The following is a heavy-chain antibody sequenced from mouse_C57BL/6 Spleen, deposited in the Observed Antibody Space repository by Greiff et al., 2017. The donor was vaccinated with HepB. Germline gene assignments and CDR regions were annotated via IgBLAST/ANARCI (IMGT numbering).Heavy chain of an antibody. Sequence: VQLQQSGAELARPGASVKMSCKASGYTFTSYTMHWVKQRPGQGLEWIGYIHPNRGYTKYNQKFKDKATLTADKSSSTAYMQLSSLTSEDSAVYYCAGGYRVSYYYAMDYWGQGTSVTVSS. D-gene: IGHD2-2*01. CDR2: IHPNRGYT. CDR3: AGGYRVSYYYAMDY. V-gene: IGHV1-4*01. J-gene: IGHJ4*01. CDR1: GYTFTSYT.